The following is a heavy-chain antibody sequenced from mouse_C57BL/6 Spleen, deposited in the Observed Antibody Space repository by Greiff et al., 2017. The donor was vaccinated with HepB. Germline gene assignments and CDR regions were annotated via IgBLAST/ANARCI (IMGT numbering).Heavy chain of an antibody. V-gene: IGHV1-64*01. J-gene: IGHJ1*03. CDR3: AVGAFITTVVATRYFDV. CDR2: IHPNSGST. Sequence: QVQLKQSGAELVKPGASVKLSCKASGYTFTSYWMHWVKQRPGQGLEWIGMIHPNSGSTNYNEKFKSKATLTVDKSSSTAYMQLSSLTSEDSAVYYCAVGAFITTVVATRYFDVWGTGTTVTVSS. CDR1: GYTFTSYW. D-gene: IGHD1-1*01.